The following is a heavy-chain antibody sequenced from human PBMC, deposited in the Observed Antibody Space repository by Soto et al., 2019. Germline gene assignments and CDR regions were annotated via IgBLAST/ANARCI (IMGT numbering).Heavy chain of an antibody. CDR1: GGTFSSYA. V-gene: IGHV1-69*13. Sequence: AASVKVSCKASGGTFSSYAISWVRQAPGQGLEWMGGIIPIFGTANYAQKFQGRVTITADESTSTAYMELSSLRSEDTAVYYCARRDTGGMDVWGQGTTVTVSS. D-gene: IGHD5-18*01. J-gene: IGHJ6*02. CDR2: IIPIFGTA. CDR3: ARRDTGGMDV.